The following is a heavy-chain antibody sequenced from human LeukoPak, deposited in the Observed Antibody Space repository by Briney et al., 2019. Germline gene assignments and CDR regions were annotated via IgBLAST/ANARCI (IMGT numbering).Heavy chain of an antibody. D-gene: IGHD7-27*01. J-gene: IGHJ6*03. CDR3: ARGRVTGDYYYYYYMDV. CDR1: GGSISSYY. Sequence: SETLSLTCTVSGGSISSYYWIWIRQPAGKGLEWIGRIYTSGSTNYNPSLKSRVTISVDKSKNQFSLKLSSVTAADTAVYYCARGRVTGDYYYYYYMDVWGKGTTVTVSS. V-gene: IGHV4-4*07. CDR2: IYTSGST.